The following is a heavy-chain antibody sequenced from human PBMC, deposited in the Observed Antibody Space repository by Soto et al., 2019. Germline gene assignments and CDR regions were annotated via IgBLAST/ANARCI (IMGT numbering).Heavy chain of an antibody. CDR3: AKVAVRFLEWLLSEENWFDP. Sequence: EVQLLESGGGLVQPGGSLRLSCAASGFTFSSYAMSWVRQAPGKGLEWVSAISGSGGSTYYADSVKGRFTISRDNSKNTLYLQMKSLRAEDTAVYYCAKVAVRFLEWLLSEENWFDPWGQGTLVTVSS. CDR1: GFTFSSYA. J-gene: IGHJ5*02. V-gene: IGHV3-23*01. CDR2: ISGSGGST. D-gene: IGHD3-3*01.